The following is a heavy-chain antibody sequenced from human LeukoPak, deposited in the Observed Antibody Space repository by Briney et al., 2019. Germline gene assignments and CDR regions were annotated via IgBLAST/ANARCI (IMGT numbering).Heavy chain of an antibody. V-gene: IGHV3-7*01. Sequence: PGGSLRLSCAASGFTFSSYWMSWVRQAPGKGLEWVANIKQDGSEKYYVDSVKGRFTISRDNAKNSLYLQMNSLRAEDTAVYYCARDLRSSSWYPIYYYYYMDVWGKGTTVTVSS. CDR1: GFTFSSYW. J-gene: IGHJ6*03. CDR2: IKQDGSEK. CDR3: ARDLRSSSWYPIYYYYYMDV. D-gene: IGHD6-13*01.